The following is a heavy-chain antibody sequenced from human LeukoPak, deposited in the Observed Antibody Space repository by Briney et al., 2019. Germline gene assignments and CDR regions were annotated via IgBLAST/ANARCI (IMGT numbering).Heavy chain of an antibody. CDR1: GYTFTSYA. V-gene: IGHV1-3*01. J-gene: IGHJ3*02. CDR3: ARGLHTYQLRFRGAFDI. D-gene: IGHD2-2*01. Sequence: ASVKVSCKASGYTFTSYAMHWVRQAPGQRLEWMGWINAGNGNTKYSQKFQGRVTITRDTSASTAYMELSSLRSEDTAVYYCARGLHTYQLRFRGAFDIWGQGTMVTVSS. CDR2: INAGNGNT.